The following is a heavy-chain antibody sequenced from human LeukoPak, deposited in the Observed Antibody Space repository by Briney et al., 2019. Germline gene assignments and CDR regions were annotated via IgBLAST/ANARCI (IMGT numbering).Heavy chain of an antibody. CDR3: ARDGYGDYRVDY. Sequence: GGSLRLSCAASGFTFSSYAMHWVRQAPGKGLEWVAVISYDGSNKYYADSVKGRFTISRDNAKNSLYLQMNSLRDEDTAVYYCARDGYGDYRVDYWGQGTLVTVSS. J-gene: IGHJ4*02. CDR1: GFTFSSYA. CDR2: ISYDGSNK. V-gene: IGHV3-30*04. D-gene: IGHD4-17*01.